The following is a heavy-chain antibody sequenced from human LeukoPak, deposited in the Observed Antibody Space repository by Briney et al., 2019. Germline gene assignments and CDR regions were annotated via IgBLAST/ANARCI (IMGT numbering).Heavy chain of an antibody. J-gene: IGHJ4*02. V-gene: IGHV3-53*01. Sequence: PGGSLRLSCAASGFTVSSNHMSWVRQAPGKGLEWVSIIYSGGSTNYADSVKGRFTISRGNSKNTLCLQMDSLRAEGTAVYYCARGPSTSWYLDWGQGTLVTVSS. D-gene: IGHD6-13*01. CDR3: ARGPSTSWYLD. CDR2: IYSGGST. CDR1: GFTVSSNH.